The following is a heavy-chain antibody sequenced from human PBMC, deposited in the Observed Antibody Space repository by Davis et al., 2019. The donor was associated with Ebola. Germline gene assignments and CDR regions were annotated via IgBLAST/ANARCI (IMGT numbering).Heavy chain of an antibody. CDR1: GITVSASD. CDR3: ASNAWAGFDP. Sequence: ESLKISCAASGITVSASDMSWVRQAPGKGLEWVATVNQDGSQTYYVPSVKGRFTMSRDDAKNSLYLQMNNLRVDDTAVYYCASNAWAGFDPWGQGTLVTV. CDR2: VNQDGSQT. J-gene: IGHJ5*02. V-gene: IGHV3-7*03. D-gene: IGHD1-26*01.